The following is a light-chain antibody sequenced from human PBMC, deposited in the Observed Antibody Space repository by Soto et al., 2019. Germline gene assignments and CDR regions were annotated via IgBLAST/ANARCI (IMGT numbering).Light chain of an antibody. J-gene: IGLJ2*01. CDR2: HVS. CDR3: SSHVGTSTPHVA. Sequence: QSALTQPASVSGSPGQSITIPCTGTSSDVGGNNYVSWYQQYPGKAPKLIIYHVSDRPSGVSHRFSGSKSGSTASLTISGLQAEDEADYYCSSHVGTSTPHVAFGGGTKLTVL. V-gene: IGLV2-14*03. CDR1: SSDVGGNNY.